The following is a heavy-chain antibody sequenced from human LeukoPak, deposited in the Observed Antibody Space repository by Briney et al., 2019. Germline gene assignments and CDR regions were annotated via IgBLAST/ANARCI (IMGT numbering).Heavy chain of an antibody. J-gene: IGHJ4*02. Sequence: KASETLSLTCAVYGGSFSGYYWSWIRQPPGKGLEWIGEINHSGSTNYNPSLKSRVTISVDTSKNQFSLKLSSVTAADTAVYYCARHLGAVTKKYYFDYWGQGTLVTVSS. CDR2: INHSGST. V-gene: IGHV4-34*01. CDR1: GGSFSGYY. D-gene: IGHD3-16*01. CDR3: ARHLGAVTKKYYFDY.